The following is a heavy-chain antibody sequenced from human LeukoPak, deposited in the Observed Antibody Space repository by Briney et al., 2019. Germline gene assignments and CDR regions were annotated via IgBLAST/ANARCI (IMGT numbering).Heavy chain of an antibody. CDR3: ARSVIGRSGYLSLGYFDL. V-gene: IGHV4-4*07. CDR2: IYTSGST. J-gene: IGHJ2*01. D-gene: IGHD3-22*01. Sequence: PSETLSLTCTVSGGSISSYYWSWIRQPAGKGLEWIGRIYTSGSTNYNPSLKGRVTMSVDTSKNQFSLKLSSVTAADTAVYYCARSVIGRSGYLSLGYFDLWGRGTLVTVSS. CDR1: GGSISSYY.